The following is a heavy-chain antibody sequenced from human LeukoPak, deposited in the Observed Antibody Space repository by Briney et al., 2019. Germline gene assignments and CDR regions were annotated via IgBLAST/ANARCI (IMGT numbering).Heavy chain of an antibody. CDR3: ARHERGAENLDY. CDR1: GGSISTYY. Sequence: SETLSLTCTVSGGSISTYYWSWIRQPPGKGLECIGYVSYSGRTNHNPSLKSRVTISADTSKNQFSLKLTSVTAADTAVYYRARHERGAENLDYWGQGTLVTVSS. V-gene: IGHV4-59*08. J-gene: IGHJ4*02. D-gene: IGHD1-1*01. CDR2: VSYSGRT.